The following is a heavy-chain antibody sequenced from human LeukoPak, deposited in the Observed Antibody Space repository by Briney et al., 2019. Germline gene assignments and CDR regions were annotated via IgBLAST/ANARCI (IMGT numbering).Heavy chain of an antibody. V-gene: IGHV3-33*08. J-gene: IGHJ4*02. CDR1: GFTFSSYG. CDR2: IWYDGSNK. Sequence: GGSLRLSCAASGFTFSSYGMHWVRQAPGKGLEWVAVIWYDGSNKYYADSVKGRFTISRDNSKNTLYLQMNSLRAEDTAVYYCAREGEYYCSGGSCYSGIHFDYWGQGTLVSVSS. D-gene: IGHD2-15*01. CDR3: AREGEYYCSGGSCYSGIHFDY.